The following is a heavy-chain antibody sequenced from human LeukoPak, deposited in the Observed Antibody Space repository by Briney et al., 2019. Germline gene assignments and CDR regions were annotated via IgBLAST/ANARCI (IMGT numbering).Heavy chain of an antibody. Sequence: SGPTLVKPTQTLTLTCTFSGFSLSTSGVGVGWIRQPPGKALEWLALIYWDDDKRYSPSLKSRLTITKGTSKNQVVLTMTNMDPVDTATYYCAHRRTYCSGGSCYAEGFDYWGQGTLVTVSS. V-gene: IGHV2-5*02. CDR1: GFSLSTSGVG. J-gene: IGHJ4*02. CDR3: AHRRTYCSGGSCYAEGFDY. CDR2: IYWDDDK. D-gene: IGHD2-15*01.